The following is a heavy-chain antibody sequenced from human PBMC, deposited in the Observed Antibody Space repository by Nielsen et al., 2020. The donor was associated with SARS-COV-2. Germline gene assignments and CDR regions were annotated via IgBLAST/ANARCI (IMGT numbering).Heavy chain of an antibody. Sequence: GESLKISCKASGYKFTDNWIGWVRQMPGKGLEWMGILYPGDSDTRYSPSFQGQVTMSVDTSTDTAYLEWRSLKASDTATYYCARYDDWFDPWGQGTLVTVTS. CDR2: LYPGDSDT. D-gene: IGHD1-1*01. V-gene: IGHV5-51*01. CDR1: GYKFTDNW. J-gene: IGHJ5*02. CDR3: ARYDDWFDP.